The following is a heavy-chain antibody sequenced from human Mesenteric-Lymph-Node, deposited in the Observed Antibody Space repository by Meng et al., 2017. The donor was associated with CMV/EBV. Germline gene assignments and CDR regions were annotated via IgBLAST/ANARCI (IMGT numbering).Heavy chain of an antibody. Sequence: GESLKISCAASGFIFRSYGMHWVRQAPGKGLEWVSSISSSSSYIYYADSVKGRFTISRDNAKNSLYLQMNSLRAEDTAVYYCAREEAVTTRSYYYYYGMDVWGQGTTVTVSS. D-gene: IGHD4-11*01. CDR3: AREEAVTTRSYYYYYGMDV. J-gene: IGHJ6*02. CDR2: ISSSSSYI. V-gene: IGHV3-21*01. CDR1: GFIFRSYG.